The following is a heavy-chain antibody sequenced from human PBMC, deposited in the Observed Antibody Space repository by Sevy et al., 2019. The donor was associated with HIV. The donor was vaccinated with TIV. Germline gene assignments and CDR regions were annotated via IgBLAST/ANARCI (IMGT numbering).Heavy chain of an antibody. V-gene: IGHV2-5*02. CDR3: AHIEYHPPRSYYFDY. D-gene: IGHD2-2*01. CDR2: IYWDDDK. Sequence: SGPTLVKPTQTLTLTCTFSGFSLSTSGVGVGWIRQPPGKALEWLALIYWDDDKRYSPSLKSRLTITKDTSKNQVVLTMTHMDPVDTATYYCAHIEYHPPRSYYFDYWGQGTLVTVSS. CDR1: GFSLSTSGVG. J-gene: IGHJ4*02.